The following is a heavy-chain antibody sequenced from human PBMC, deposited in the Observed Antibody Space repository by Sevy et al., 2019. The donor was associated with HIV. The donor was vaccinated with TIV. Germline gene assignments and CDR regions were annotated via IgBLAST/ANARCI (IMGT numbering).Heavy chain of an antibody. CDR2: ISATGGST. J-gene: IGHJ4*02. CDR1: GFPLRRYT. D-gene: IGHD2-21*02. V-gene: IGHV3-23*01. Sequence: GSLRLSRGGPGFPLRRYTMNWVRQAPGKGLGWVGSISATGGSTYYADSVKGRFTISRDVSKSTLYLQMNSLTAEDTAMFYCAKTLQKLPFHPHYFDYWGQGTLVTVSS. CDR3: AKTLQKLPFHPHYFDY.